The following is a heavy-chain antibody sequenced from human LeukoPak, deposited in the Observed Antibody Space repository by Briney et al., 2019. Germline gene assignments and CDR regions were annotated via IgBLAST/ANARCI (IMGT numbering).Heavy chain of an antibody. J-gene: IGHJ4*02. V-gene: IGHV3-30-3*01. CDR2: ISYDGSNK. Sequence: GGSLRLSCAASAFTFSYYAMHWVRQAPGKGLEWVEVISYDGSNKYYADSVKGRFTISRDSSKNTLYLQMNSLRSEDTAVYYCARGPKYYYDDSAYYYGYFDYWGQGTLVTVSS. CDR1: AFTFSYYA. D-gene: IGHD3-22*01. CDR3: ARGPKYYYDDSAYYYGYFDY.